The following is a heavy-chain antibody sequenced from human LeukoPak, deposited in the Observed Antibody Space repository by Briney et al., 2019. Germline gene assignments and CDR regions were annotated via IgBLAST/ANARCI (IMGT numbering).Heavy chain of an antibody. CDR1: GGSISSYY. J-gene: IGHJ4*02. CDR2: IYASGST. V-gene: IGHV4-4*07. CDR3: ARDNVDALDY. Sequence: PSETLSLTCSVSGGSISSYYWSWIRPPAGKGLEWIGRIYASGSTNYNPSLKSRVTMSVDTSKNQFSLKLSSVTAAGTAGYYCARDNVDALDYWGQGTLVSVCS. D-gene: IGHD5-12*01.